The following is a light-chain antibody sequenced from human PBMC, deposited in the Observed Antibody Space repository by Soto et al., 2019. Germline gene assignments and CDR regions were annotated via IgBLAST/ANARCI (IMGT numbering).Light chain of an antibody. Sequence: QSVLTQPPSVSAAPGQKVTISCSGSSSNIGGNSVSWYQQLPGTAPKLLIYDDNKRPSGIPDRFSGSKSGTSASLAISGLQSEDEADYYCAAWDDSLTYVFGTGTKVTVL. J-gene: IGLJ1*01. CDR2: DDN. CDR3: AAWDDSLTYV. V-gene: IGLV1-51*01. CDR1: SSNIGGNS.